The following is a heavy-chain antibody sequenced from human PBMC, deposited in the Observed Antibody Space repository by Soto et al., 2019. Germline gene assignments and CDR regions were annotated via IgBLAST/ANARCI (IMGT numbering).Heavy chain of an antibody. D-gene: IGHD3-3*01. J-gene: IGHJ3*02. CDR2: IFYSGST. CDR1: GGSISSGGYY. CDR3: ARALFGSGYDFWSGPDAFDI. V-gene: IGHV4-31*03. Sequence: SETLSLTCTVSGGSISSGGYYWSWIRQHPGKGLDCIGYIFYSGSTYYNPSLKCRVTLSVDTFKNQFSLKLSFVTAADMAVFYCARALFGSGYDFWSGPDAFDIWGQGTMVTVSS.